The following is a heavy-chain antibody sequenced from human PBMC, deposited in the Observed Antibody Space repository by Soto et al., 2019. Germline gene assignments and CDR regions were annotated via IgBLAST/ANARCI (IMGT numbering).Heavy chain of an antibody. D-gene: IGHD5-18*01. CDR2: ISGSGRTT. J-gene: IGHJ4*02. CDR3: ANVDTAMVGHFDY. Sequence: EVQLLESGGGLVQPGGSLRLSCAASGFTFTTYAMSWVRQPPGKGLAWVAAISGSGRTTYYADSVKGRFTISRDNSKKTLYLQMNSLRAEDTAVYYCANVDTAMVGHFDYWGQGTLVTVSS. V-gene: IGHV3-23*01. CDR1: GFTFTTYA.